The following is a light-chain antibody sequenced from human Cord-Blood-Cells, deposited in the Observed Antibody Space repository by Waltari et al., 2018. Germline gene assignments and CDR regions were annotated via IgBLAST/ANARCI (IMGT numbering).Light chain of an antibody. Sequence: QSALTQPPSPSGSPGQSVTIPCTGTSIYVGGYDYVSCYQQHPGKAPNLMSYEVSKRPAGGPDRFSGSKAGNTASLTVSGLQAEDDAFYYCSSYAGSNYVFGTGTKVTVL. CDR1: SIYVGGYDY. CDR3: SSYAGSNYV. J-gene: IGLJ1*01. V-gene: IGLV2-8*01. CDR2: EVS.